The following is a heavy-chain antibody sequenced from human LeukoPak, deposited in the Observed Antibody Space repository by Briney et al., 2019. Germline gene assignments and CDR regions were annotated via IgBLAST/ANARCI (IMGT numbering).Heavy chain of an antibody. V-gene: IGHV3-21*06. CDR3: ARGRPTGSSRRFVVQ. D-gene: IGHD2-15*01. Sequence: GGSLRLSCAASGFTLSSYAMTWVRQAPGKGLEWVSSMSSGGTYIYYADSVRGRFTISRDNAKDSLFLLMNSLRVDDTAVYYCARGRPTGSSRRFVVQWGQGTLVSVSS. CDR2: MSSGGTYI. CDR1: GFTLSSYA. J-gene: IGHJ4*02.